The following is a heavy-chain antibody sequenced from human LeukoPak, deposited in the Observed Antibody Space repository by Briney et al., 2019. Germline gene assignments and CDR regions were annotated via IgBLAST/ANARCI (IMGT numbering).Heavy chain of an antibody. J-gene: IGHJ4*02. CDR1: GFTFSSYA. V-gene: IGHV3-23*01. Sequence: GGSLRLSCAASGFTFSSYAMSWVRQAPGKGLEWVSSISGSGGTTYYADSVKGRFTISRDNSKNTLYLQMNSLKTEDTAVYYCTTVPDYGDYGYYWGQGTLVTVSS. CDR3: TTVPDYGDYGYY. CDR2: ISGSGGTT. D-gene: IGHD4-17*01.